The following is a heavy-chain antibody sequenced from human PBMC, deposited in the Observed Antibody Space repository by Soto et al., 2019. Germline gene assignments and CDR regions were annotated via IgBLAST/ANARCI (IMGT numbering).Heavy chain of an antibody. V-gene: IGHV3-23*01. CDR3: ANDEGYSSGWTEIAY. D-gene: IGHD6-19*01. J-gene: IGHJ4*02. CDR1: GFTFSSYA. CDR2: ISGSGIST. Sequence: EVQLLESGGGLVQPGGSLRLSCAASGFTFSSYAMSWVRQAPGKGLEWVSAISGSGISTYYAASVKGRFTISRDNSKNTPYLQLNGLRSDDTAIYYCANDEGYSSGWTEIAYFGQGTLVTVSS.